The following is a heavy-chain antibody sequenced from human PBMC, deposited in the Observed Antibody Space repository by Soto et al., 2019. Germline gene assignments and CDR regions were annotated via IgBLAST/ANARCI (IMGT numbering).Heavy chain of an antibody. CDR1: GYTMTGSY. D-gene: IGHD5-18*01. V-gene: IGHV1-2*02. J-gene: IGHJ4*02. CDR2: INPNSGGT. Sequence: ASATLSCPASGYTMTGSYKHLGRQAPGQGLEWMGWINPNSGGTNYAQKFQGRVTMTRDTSISTAYMELSRLRSDDTAVYYCARGMDPGFDYWGQGTLVTVSS. CDR3: ARGMDPGFDY.